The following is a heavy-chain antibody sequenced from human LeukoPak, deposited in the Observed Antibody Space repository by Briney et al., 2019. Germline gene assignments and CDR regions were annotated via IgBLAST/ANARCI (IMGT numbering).Heavy chain of an antibody. CDR3: ARLPRYGGYDHFDY. V-gene: IGHV4-4*02. CDR2: IYYRGTT. J-gene: IGHJ4*02. D-gene: IGHD5-12*01. Sequence: SGTLSLTCGVSGGSITSTNYWTWVRQPPGKGLEWIGYIYYRGTTSYNPFLKSRVTISVDTSKNQFSLKLNSVTAADTAVYYCARLPRYGGYDHFDYWGQGILVIVSS. CDR1: GGSITSTNY.